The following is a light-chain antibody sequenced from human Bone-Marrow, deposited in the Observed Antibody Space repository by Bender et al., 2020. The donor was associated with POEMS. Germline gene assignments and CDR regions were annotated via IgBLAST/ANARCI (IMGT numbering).Light chain of an antibody. Sequence: QSALTQPASVSGSPGQSITISCTGTSSDVGSYNLVSWYQQYPGKAPKLMIYEGSRRPSGVPNRFSGSKSGNTASLTISGLRAEDEADYYCSSYTRRDTWVFGGGTKLTVL. V-gene: IGLV2-14*02. CDR3: SSYTRRDTWV. J-gene: IGLJ3*02. CDR2: EGS. CDR1: SSDVGSYNL.